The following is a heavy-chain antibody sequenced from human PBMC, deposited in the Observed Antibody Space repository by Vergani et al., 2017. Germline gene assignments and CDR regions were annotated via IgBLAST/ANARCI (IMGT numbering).Heavy chain of an antibody. J-gene: IGHJ4*02. Sequence: EVQLLESGGGLVQPGGSLRLSCAASGFTFSSYWMSWVRQAPGKGLEWVANIKQDGSEKYYVDSVKGRFTISRDNAKNSLYLQMNSLRAEDTAVYYCARDLESVAGPGFFDYWGQGTLVTVSS. CDR1: GFTFSSYW. V-gene: IGHV3-7*03. CDR3: ARDLESVAGPGFFDY. D-gene: IGHD6-19*01. CDR2: IKQDGSEK.